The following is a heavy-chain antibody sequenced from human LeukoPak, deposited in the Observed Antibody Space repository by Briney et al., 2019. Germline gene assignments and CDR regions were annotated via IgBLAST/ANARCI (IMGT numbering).Heavy chain of an antibody. CDR1: GGSFSGYY. CDR2: INHSGST. J-gene: IGHJ4*02. V-gene: IGHV4-34*01. D-gene: IGHD3-10*01. Sequence: SETLSLACAVYGGSFSGYYWSWIRQPPGKGLEWIGEINHSGSTNYNPSLKSRVTISVDTSKNQFSLKLSSATAADTAVYYCARSDRSGNNGPADYWGQGTVVTVSA. CDR3: ARSDRSGNNGPADY.